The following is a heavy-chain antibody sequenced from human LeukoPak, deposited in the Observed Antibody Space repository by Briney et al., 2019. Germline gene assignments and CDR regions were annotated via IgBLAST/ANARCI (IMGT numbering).Heavy chain of an antibody. Sequence: QPGGSLRLSCAASGFTFSSYGMHWVRQAPGKGLEWVAFIRYDGTNKYYADSVKGRFTISRDNFKNTLYLQMNSLRAEDTAVYYCAREVEYYYYHMDVWGKGTTVTISS. D-gene: IGHD1-1*01. CDR2: IRYDGTNK. CDR3: AREVEYYYYHMDV. J-gene: IGHJ6*03. CDR1: GFTFSSYG. V-gene: IGHV3-30*02.